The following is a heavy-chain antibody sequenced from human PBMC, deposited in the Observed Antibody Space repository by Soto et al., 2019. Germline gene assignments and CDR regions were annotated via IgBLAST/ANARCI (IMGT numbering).Heavy chain of an antibody. CDR1: GFTFSSYS. D-gene: IGHD2-15*01. CDR3: AREFGYCSGGSRHYFDY. CDR2: ISSSSSTI. J-gene: IGHJ4*02. Sequence: EVQLVESGGGLVQPGGSLRLSCEASGFTFSSYSMNWVRQAPGKGLEWVSYISSSSSTIYYADSVKGRFTISRDNAKNSLYRQMNSLRDEDTAVYYCAREFGYCSGGSRHYFDYWGQGTLVTVSS. V-gene: IGHV3-48*02.